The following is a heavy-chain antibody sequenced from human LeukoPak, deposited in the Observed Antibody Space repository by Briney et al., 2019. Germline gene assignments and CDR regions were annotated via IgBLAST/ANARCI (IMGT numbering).Heavy chain of an antibody. J-gene: IGHJ4*02. CDR2: IYSGGST. CDR3: ARESADYYGSGSYNVDY. Sequence: GGSLRLSCAASGFTVSSNYMSWVRQAPGKGLEWVSVIYSGGSTYYADSVKGRFTISRDNSQNTLYLQMNSLRAEDTAVYYCARESADYYGSGSYNVDYWGQGTLVTVSS. D-gene: IGHD3-10*01. V-gene: IGHV3-66*01. CDR1: GFTVSSNY.